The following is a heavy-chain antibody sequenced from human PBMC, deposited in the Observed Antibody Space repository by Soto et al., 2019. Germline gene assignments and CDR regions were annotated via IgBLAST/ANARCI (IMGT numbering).Heavy chain of an antibody. CDR1: GFIFSNDW. J-gene: IGHJ3*02. CDR2: IYKDFT. V-gene: IGHV3-66*01. CDR3: ASGPRYCSGGSCSIMEDAFDI. Sequence: GGSLRLSCEASGFIFSNDWMSWVRQAPGKGLEWVSVIYKDFTDYADFVRGRFSVSTDTSKNALYLQLDNLRAEDTAVYYCASGPRYCSGGSCSIMEDAFDIWRQEAMVTV. D-gene: IGHD2-15*01.